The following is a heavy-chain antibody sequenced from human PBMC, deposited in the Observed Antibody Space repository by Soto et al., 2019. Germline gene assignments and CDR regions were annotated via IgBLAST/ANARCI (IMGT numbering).Heavy chain of an antibody. V-gene: IGHV3-23*01. D-gene: IGHD3-22*01. J-gene: IGHJ4*02. CDR2: ISGSGGST. CDR3: AKLTTMIVVVDY. CDR1: GFTFSSYA. Sequence: EVQLLESGGGLVQPGGSLRLSCAASGFTFSSYAMSWVRQAPGRGLEWVSAISGSGGSTYYADSVKGRFTISRDNSKNTLYLQMNSLRAEDTALYYCAKLTTMIVVVDYWGQGTLVTVSS.